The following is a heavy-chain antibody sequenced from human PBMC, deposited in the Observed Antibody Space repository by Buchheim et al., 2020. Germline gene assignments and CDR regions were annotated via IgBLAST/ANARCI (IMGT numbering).Heavy chain of an antibody. Sequence: EVQLVESGGGLVQPGGSLRLSCAASGFTFSSYWMHWVRHAPGKGLVWVSRITSDGSSTSYADSVKGRFTISRDNAKNTLYLPMNSLRAEDTAVYYCGLLVGATPLDSWGQGAL. CDR1: GFTFSSYW. V-gene: IGHV3-74*01. J-gene: IGHJ4*02. D-gene: IGHD1-26*01. CDR3: GLLVGATPLDS. CDR2: ITSDGSST.